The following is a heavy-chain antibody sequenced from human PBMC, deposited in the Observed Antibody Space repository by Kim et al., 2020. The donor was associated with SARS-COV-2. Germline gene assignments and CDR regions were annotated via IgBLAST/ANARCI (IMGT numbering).Heavy chain of an antibody. CDR3: AKGLLGFGELFPLLFDY. CDR2: ISGSGGST. CDR1: GFTFSSYA. Sequence: GGSLRLSCAASGFTFSSYAMSWVRQAPGKGLEWVSAISGSGGSTYYADSVKGRFTISRDNSKNTLYLQMNSLRAEGTAVYYCAKGLLGFGELFPLLFDYWGQGTLVTVSS. D-gene: IGHD3-10*01. V-gene: IGHV3-23*01. J-gene: IGHJ4*02.